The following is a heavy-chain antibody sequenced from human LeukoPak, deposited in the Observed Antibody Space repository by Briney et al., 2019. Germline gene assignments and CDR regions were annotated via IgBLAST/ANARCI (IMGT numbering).Heavy chain of an antibody. CDR3: ARARYDFWSGYRTLPPHMDV. Sequence: SETLSLTCTVSGGSISSYYWSWIRQPPGKGLEWIGYIYYSGSTNYNPSLKSRVTISVDTSKNQFSLKLSSVTAADTAEYYCARARYDFWSGYRTLPPHMDVWGQGTTVTVSS. J-gene: IGHJ6*02. CDR2: IYYSGST. CDR1: GGSISSYY. V-gene: IGHV4-59*01. D-gene: IGHD3-3*01.